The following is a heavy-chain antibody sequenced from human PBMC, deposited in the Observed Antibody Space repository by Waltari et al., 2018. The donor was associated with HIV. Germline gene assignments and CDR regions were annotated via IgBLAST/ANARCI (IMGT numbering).Heavy chain of an antibody. J-gene: IGHJ4*02. Sequence: QVQLVQSGAEVKKPGAYVNVSRKASGYPFTGYYMSLMRPAPGQGLECMGWINPNSGGTNYAQKFQGRVTMTRDTSISTAYMELSRLRSDDTAVYYCARDFIERGTGEDYWGQGTLVTVSS. CDR2: INPNSGGT. CDR1: GYPFTGYY. V-gene: IGHV1-2*02. CDR3: ARDFIERGTGEDY. D-gene: IGHD3-16*01.